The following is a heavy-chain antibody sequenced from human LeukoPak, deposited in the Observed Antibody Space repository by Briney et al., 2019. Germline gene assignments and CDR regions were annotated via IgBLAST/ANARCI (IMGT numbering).Heavy chain of an antibody. CDR1: GGSISSYY. V-gene: IGHV4-59*08. Sequence: PSETLFLTCTVSGGSISSYYWSWIRQPPGKGLEWIGYIYYSGSTYYNPSLKSRVTISVDTSKNQFSLKLSSVTAADTAVYYCASSYGSGRFSPFDYWGQGTLVTVSS. J-gene: IGHJ4*02. CDR2: IYYSGST. CDR3: ASSYGSGRFSPFDY. D-gene: IGHD3-10*01.